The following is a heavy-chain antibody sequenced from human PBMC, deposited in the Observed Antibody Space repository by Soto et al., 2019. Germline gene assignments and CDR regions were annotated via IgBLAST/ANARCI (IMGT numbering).Heavy chain of an antibody. Sequence: QITLKESGPTLVKPTQTLTLTCTFSGFSLSTGGLGVGWIRQPPGEALEWLALIYWDDDKRYSPSLRSRLTITKDTSKTQVSLIMTNMYPVDTATYYCVHSRCGGDCLRSYSSHYYYGMDVWGQGTTVTVSS. J-gene: IGHJ6*02. CDR1: GFSLSTGGLG. V-gene: IGHV2-5*02. CDR3: VHSRCGGDCLRSYSSHYYYGMDV. CDR2: IYWDDDK. D-gene: IGHD2-21*02.